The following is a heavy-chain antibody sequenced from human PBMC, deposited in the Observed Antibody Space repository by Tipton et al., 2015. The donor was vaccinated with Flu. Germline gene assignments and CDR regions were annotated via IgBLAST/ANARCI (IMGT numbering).Heavy chain of an antibody. V-gene: IGHV4-4*07. CDR3: ARDVRWDYYDSSGQYNWFDP. CDR2: IYYSGST. CDR1: GGSISSYY. J-gene: IGHJ5*02. Sequence: TLSLTCTVSGGSISSYYWSWIRQPAGKGLEWIGSIYYSGSTYYNPSLKSRVTISVDTSKNQFSLKLSSVTAADTAVYYCARDVRWDYYDSSGQYNWFDPWGQGTLVTVSS. D-gene: IGHD3-22*01.